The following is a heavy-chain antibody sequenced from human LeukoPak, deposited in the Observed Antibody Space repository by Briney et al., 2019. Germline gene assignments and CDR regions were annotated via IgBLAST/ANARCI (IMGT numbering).Heavy chain of an antibody. CDR1: GGSFSGYY. Sequence: SETLSLTCAVYGGSFSGYYWSWIRQPPGKGLEWIGEINHSGSTNYNPSLKSRVTISVDTSKNQFSLKLSSVTAADTAVYYCARRPVYCSSTSCPGRFDPWGQGTLVTVSS. CDR3: ARRPVYCSSTSCPGRFDP. V-gene: IGHV4-34*01. J-gene: IGHJ5*02. CDR2: INHSGST. D-gene: IGHD2-2*01.